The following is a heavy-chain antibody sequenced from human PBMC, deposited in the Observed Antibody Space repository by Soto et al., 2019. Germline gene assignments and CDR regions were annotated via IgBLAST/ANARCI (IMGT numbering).Heavy chain of an antibody. CDR1: GGSISSGGYY. D-gene: IGHD3-22*01. J-gene: IGHJ4*02. CDR3: ARGSSGYYYVGGRIDY. CDR2: IYYSGST. Sequence: QVQLQESGPGLVKPSQTLSLTCTVSGGSISSGGYYWSWIRQHPGKGLEWIGYIYYSGSTYYNPSLNSPVTISVDTSKNQCSLKLSSVTAADTAVYYCARGSSGYYYVGGRIDYWGQGTLVTVSS. V-gene: IGHV4-31*01.